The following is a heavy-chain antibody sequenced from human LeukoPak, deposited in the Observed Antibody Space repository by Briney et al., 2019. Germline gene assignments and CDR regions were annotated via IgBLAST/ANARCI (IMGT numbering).Heavy chain of an antibody. CDR1: GFTFSSYS. V-gene: IGHV3-48*01. CDR2: ISSSSSTI. CDR3: ARNSLGDAFDI. Sequence: QSGGSLRLSCAASGFTFSSYSMNWVRQAPGKGLEWVSYISSSSSTIYYADSVKGRFTISRDNAKNSLYLQMNSLRAEDTAVYYCARNSLGDAFDIWGQGTMVTVSS. D-gene: IGHD3-16*01. J-gene: IGHJ3*02.